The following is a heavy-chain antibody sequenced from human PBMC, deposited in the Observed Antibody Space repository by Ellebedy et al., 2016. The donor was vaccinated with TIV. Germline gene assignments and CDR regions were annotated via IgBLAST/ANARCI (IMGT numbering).Heavy chain of an antibody. J-gene: IGHJ3*02. Sequence: AASVKVSCKASGYTFTKYNINWVRQSTGQGLEWMGWVNPNSGDTDNSQKIRDRVTMTRDTSTNTAYLELSSLRSEDTAVYYCAREDAFDIWGQGTMVTVSS. CDR3: AREDAFDI. V-gene: IGHV1-8*01. CDR2: VNPNSGDT. CDR1: GYTFTKYN.